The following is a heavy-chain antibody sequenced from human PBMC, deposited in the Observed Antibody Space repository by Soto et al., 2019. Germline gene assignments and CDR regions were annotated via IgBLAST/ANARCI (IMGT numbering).Heavy chain of an antibody. Sequence: GASVKVSCKASGYTFTGYYMHWVRQAPGQGLEWMGWINPNSGGTNYAQKFQGRVTMTRDTSISTAYMELSRLRSDDTAVYYCARDPDYYYDSSGYWNWGQGTLVTVSS. CDR1: GYTFTGYY. D-gene: IGHD3-22*01. CDR3: ARDPDYYYDSSGYWN. V-gene: IGHV1-2*02. J-gene: IGHJ4*02. CDR2: INPNSGGT.